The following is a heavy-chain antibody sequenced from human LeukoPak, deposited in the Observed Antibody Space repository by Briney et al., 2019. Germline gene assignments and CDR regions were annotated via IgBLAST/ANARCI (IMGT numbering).Heavy chain of an antibody. V-gene: IGHV1-24*01. CDR1: GYTLTGLS. Sequence: PSASVKVSCKVSGYTLTGLSMHWVRQAPGKGLEWMGGFDPEDGETIYAQKFQGRVTMTEDTSTDTAYMELSSLRSEDTAVYYCATEAYLAVAGTWLDYWGQGTLVTVSS. CDR3: ATEAYLAVAGTWLDY. J-gene: IGHJ4*02. D-gene: IGHD6-19*01. CDR2: FDPEDGET.